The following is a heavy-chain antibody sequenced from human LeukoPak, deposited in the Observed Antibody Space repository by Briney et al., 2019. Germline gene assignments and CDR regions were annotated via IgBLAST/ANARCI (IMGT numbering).Heavy chain of an antibody. J-gene: IGHJ4*02. D-gene: IGHD5-18*01. CDR2: IYYSGST. CDR1: GGSISSYY. Sequence: SETLSLTCTASGGSISSYYWSWIRQPPGKGLEWIGYIYYSGSTNYNPSLKSRVTISVDTSKNQFSLKLSSVTAADTAVYYCARERRDTAMAYYFDYWGQGTLVTVSS. V-gene: IGHV4-59*01. CDR3: ARERRDTAMAYYFDY.